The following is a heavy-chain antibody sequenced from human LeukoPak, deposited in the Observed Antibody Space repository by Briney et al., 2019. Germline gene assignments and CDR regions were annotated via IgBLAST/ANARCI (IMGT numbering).Heavy chain of an antibody. CDR1: GFTFSSYS. V-gene: IGHV3-21*01. J-gene: IGHJ4*02. D-gene: IGHD6-19*01. CDR3: ARAVAGTGDY. Sequence: GGSLRLSCAASGFTFSSYSMNWVRQAPGKGLEWVSSISSSSSYIYYADSVKGRITISRDNAKNSLYLQMNSLRAEDTAVYYCARAVAGTGDYWGQGTLVTVSS. CDR2: ISSSSSYI.